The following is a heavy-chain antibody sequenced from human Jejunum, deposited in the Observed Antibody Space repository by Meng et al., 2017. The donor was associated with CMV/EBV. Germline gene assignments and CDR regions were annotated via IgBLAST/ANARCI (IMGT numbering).Heavy chain of an antibody. D-gene: IGHD4-23*01. CDR1: GFTFSNYA. CDR3: AKGGITVVTDFDY. Sequence: EVQLWESGGGLVQPGGSLRLTCVASGFTFSNYAMSWVRQAPGKGLEWVSGISASGGSTYYADSVKGQFTISRDTSKNTLYLQMNSLRAEDTAVYYCAKGGITVVTDFDYWGQGALVTVSS. V-gene: IGHV3-23*01. CDR2: ISASGGST. J-gene: IGHJ4*02.